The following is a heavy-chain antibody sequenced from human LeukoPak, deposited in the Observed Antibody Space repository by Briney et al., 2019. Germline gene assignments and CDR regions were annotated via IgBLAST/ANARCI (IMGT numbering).Heavy chain of an antibody. D-gene: IGHD3-3*01. J-gene: IGHJ6*03. CDR2: INPNSGGT. Sequence: ASVKVSCKASGYTFTGYYMHWVRQAPGQGLEWMGWINPNSGGTNYAQRFQGRVTMTRDTSISTAYMELSRLKSDDTAVYYCARVMEWSHYYMDVWGKGTTVTVSS. CDR3: ARVMEWSHYYMDV. CDR1: GYTFTGYY. V-gene: IGHV1-2*02.